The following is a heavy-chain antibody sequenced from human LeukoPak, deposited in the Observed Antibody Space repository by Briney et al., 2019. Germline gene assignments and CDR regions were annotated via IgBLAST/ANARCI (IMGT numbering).Heavy chain of an antibody. D-gene: IGHD3-16*02. V-gene: IGHV3-73*01. CDR1: GFTLSGFA. Sequence: GGSLKFSCEAPGFTLSGFAMPWARQLYGKGLEWVASFRSKDNSSATAYAPSVKGRFTISRDDSKNTAYLQMNSLKTEDTAVYYCARLTFGGVIAAGDAFDIWGQGTMVTVSS. J-gene: IGHJ3*02. CDR3: ARLTFGGVIAAGDAFDI. CDR2: FRSKDNSSAT.